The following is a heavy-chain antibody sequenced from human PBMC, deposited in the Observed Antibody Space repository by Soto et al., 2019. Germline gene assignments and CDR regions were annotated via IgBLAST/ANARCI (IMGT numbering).Heavy chain of an antibody. CDR1: GASVSSGSSS. V-gene: IGHV4-61*01. J-gene: IGHJ4*02. Sequence: SETLSLTCTVSGASVSSGSSSWSWIRQPPGKGLEWIGYISYSGSTNFNPSLKSRVSISVDTSKNQFSLKLSSVTAADTAVYYCARLDSYHDPDPGSWGQGTLVTVSS. CDR2: ISYSGST. D-gene: IGHD1-1*01. CDR3: ARLDSYHDPDPGS.